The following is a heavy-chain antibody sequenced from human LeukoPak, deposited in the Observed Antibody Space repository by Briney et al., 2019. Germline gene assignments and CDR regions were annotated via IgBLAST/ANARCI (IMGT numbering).Heavy chain of an antibody. J-gene: IGHJ3*02. D-gene: IGHD1-14*01. CDR2: IRSKADSYAT. CDR3: TRPSHSYGTDAFDI. V-gene: IGHV3-73*01. Sequence: GGSLRLSCAASGFTFRRYTMNWVRQASGKGLEWIGRIRSKADSYATAYAASVKGRFTISRDDSKNTAYLQMNSLKTEDTAVYYCTRPSHSYGTDAFDIWGQGTMVTVSS. CDR1: GFTFRRYT.